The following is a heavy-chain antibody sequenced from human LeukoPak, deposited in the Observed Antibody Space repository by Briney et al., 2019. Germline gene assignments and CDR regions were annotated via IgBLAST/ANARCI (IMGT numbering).Heavy chain of an antibody. J-gene: IGHJ3*02. V-gene: IGHV1-69*04. CDR3: ATRGEGRWLQSDAFDI. CDR2: IIPILGIA. CDR1: GGTFSSYA. Sequence: ASVKVSCKASGGTFSSYAIGWVRQAPGQGLEWMGRIIPILGIANYAQKFQGRVTITADKSTSTAYMELSSLRSEDTAVYYCATRGEGRWLQSDAFDIWGQGTMVTVSS. D-gene: IGHD5-24*01.